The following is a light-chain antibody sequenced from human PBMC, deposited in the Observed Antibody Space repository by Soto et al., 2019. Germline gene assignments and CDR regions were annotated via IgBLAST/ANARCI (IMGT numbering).Light chain of an antibody. J-gene: IGKJ1*01. Sequence: DIVMTQSPLSLPVTPGEPASISCRSSQSLLHSNGYTFLDLYLQKPGQSPQLLIYMGSNRASGVPDRFSGSGSGTDFTLKISRVEAEDVGVYYCMQALQTPRTFGQGTKVEIK. CDR1: QSLLHSNGYTF. V-gene: IGKV2-28*01. CDR3: MQALQTPRT. CDR2: MGS.